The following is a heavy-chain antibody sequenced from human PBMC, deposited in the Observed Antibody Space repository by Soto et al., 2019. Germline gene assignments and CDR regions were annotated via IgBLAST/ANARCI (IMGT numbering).Heavy chain of an antibody. CDR3: AKSEAVGKYLDY. CDR2: ISYDGGNR. Sequence: QVHLVESGGGVVQPGRSLRLSCAASGVMFSSYGMHWVRQAPGKGLEWVEVISYDGGNRYYADSVEGRFTISRHNSKNTLDLQMNSLRAADTAVYHCAKSEAVGKYLDYSGQGTLVTVCS. V-gene: IGHV3-30*18. D-gene: IGHD2-2*01. CDR1: GVMFSSYG. J-gene: IGHJ4*02.